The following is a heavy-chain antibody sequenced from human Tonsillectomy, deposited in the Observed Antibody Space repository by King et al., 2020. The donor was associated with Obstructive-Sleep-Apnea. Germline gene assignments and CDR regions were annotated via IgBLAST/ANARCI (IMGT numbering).Heavy chain of an antibody. CDR2: IKQDGSDK. CDR3: AREAESAWYEQQQYFQH. V-gene: IGHV3-7*03. Sequence: VQLVESGGGLVQPGGSLRLSCVASGFTFSRYWMSWVRQAPGRGLEWGANIKQDGSDKYCVDSVNGRFTISRDNAKNSLYLQMNSLRAEDTAVYYCAREAESAWYEQQQYFQHWGQGTLVTVSS. J-gene: IGHJ1*01. CDR1: GFTFSRYW. D-gene: IGHD6-19*01.